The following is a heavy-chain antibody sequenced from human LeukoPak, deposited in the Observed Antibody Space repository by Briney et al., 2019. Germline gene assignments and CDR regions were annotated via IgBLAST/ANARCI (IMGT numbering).Heavy chain of an antibody. D-gene: IGHD3-22*01. CDR3: ARRSTSGYYREYFYH. V-gene: IGHV4-30-4*08. CDR1: GGSISSGDYY. CDR2: IYYSGST. Sequence: PSETLSLTCTVSGGSISSGDYYWSWIRQPPGKGLEWIGYIYYSGSTYYNPSLKSRVTISVDTSKNQFSLKLSSVTAADTAVYYCARRSTSGYYREYFYHWGQGTLVIVSS. J-gene: IGHJ1*01.